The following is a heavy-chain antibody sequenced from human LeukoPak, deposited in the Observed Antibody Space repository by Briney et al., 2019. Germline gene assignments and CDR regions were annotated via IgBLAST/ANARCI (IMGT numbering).Heavy chain of an antibody. Sequence: GASVKVSCKASGYTFTSYAMHWVRQAPGQRLEWMGWINAGNGNTKYSQEFQGRVTITRDTSASTAYMELSSLRSEDMAVYYCARDATRDSGYDSGESHFYYYYYYMDVWGKGTTVTISS. CDR1: GYTFTSYA. CDR3: ARDATRDSGYDSGESHFYYYYYYMDV. D-gene: IGHD5-12*01. J-gene: IGHJ6*03. V-gene: IGHV1-3*03. CDR2: INAGNGNT.